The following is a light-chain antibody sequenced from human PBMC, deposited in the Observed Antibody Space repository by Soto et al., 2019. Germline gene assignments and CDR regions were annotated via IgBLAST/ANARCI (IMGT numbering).Light chain of an antibody. V-gene: IGLV1-44*01. Sequence: QPVLTQPPSASGTPGQRVTISCSGSSSNIGSNTVNWYQQLPGTAPRLLIYSHNKRPSGVPDRFSASKSGTSASLAISGLQSEDEADYYCAAWDDSLNAYVFGTGTKLTVL. CDR1: SSNIGSNT. CDR3: AAWDDSLNAYV. J-gene: IGLJ1*01. CDR2: SHN.